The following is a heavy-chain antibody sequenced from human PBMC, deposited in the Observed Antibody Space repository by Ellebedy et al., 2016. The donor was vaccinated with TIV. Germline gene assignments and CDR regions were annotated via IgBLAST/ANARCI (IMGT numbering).Heavy chain of an antibody. CDR2: IIPILGIA. Sequence: AASVKVSCKASGYTFTSYGISWVRQAPGQGLEWMGRIIPILGIANYAQKFQGRVTITADKSTSTAYMELSSLRSEDTAVYYCARECSGGSCYAPIDYWGQGTLVTVSS. CDR1: GYTFTSYG. V-gene: IGHV1-69*04. CDR3: ARECSGGSCYAPIDY. D-gene: IGHD2-15*01. J-gene: IGHJ4*02.